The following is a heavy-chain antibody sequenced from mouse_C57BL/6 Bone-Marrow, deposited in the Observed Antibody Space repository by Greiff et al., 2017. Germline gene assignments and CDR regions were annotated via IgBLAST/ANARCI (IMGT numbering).Heavy chain of an antibody. V-gene: IGHV8-12*01. CDR3: ARYYGSSFYWYFDV. J-gene: IGHJ1*03. CDR1: GFSLSTSGMG. D-gene: IGHD1-1*01. Sequence: VKLMESGPGILQSSQTLSLTCSFSGFSLSTSGMGVSWIRQPSGKGLEWLAHIYWDDDKRYNPSLKSRLTISKDTSRNQVYLKITSVDTADTATYYCARYYGSSFYWYFDVWGTGTTVTVSS. CDR2: IYWDDDK.